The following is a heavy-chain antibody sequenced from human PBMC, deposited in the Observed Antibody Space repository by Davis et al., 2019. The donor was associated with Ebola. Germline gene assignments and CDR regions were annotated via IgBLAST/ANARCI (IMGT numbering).Heavy chain of an antibody. CDR2: IYSGGST. J-gene: IGHJ4*02. CDR3: ARVRLGTRSTISYDS. Sequence: GESLKISCAASGFTVSSNYMSWVRQAPGKGLEWVSVIYSGGSTYYADSVKGRFTISRDNSKNTLYLQMNSLRAEDTAVYYCARVRLGTRSTISYDSWGQGTPVTVSS. V-gene: IGHV3-66*01. CDR1: GFTVSSNY. D-gene: IGHD2-2*01.